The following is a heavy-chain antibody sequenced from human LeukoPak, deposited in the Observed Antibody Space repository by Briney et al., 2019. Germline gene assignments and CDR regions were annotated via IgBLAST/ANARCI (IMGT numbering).Heavy chain of an antibody. D-gene: IGHD3-22*01. CDR2: ISGSGGST. Sequence: AGGALRLSCAASGFTFSSYAMSWVRQAPGKGLEWVSGISGSGGSTYYADSVKGRFTISRDNTKNTLYLQMDSLRAEDTPVYYCSVVSDAFDIWGQGTMVTVSS. CDR1: GFTFSSYA. V-gene: IGHV3-23*01. CDR3: SVVSDAFDI. J-gene: IGHJ3*02.